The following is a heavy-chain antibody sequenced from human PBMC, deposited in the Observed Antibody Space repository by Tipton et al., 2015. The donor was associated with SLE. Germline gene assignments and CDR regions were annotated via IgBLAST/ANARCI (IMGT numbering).Heavy chain of an antibody. D-gene: IGHD4-11*01. Sequence: TLSLTCTVSGGSISSYYWSWIRQPPGKGLEWIGYIYYSGSTNYNPSLKSRVTISVDTSKNQFSLKLSSVTAADTAVYYCARNSNYGGSFDYLGHGTLVTVSS. CDR2: IYYSGST. CDR3: ARNSNYGGSFDY. J-gene: IGHJ4*01. V-gene: IGHV4-59*08. CDR1: GGSISSYY.